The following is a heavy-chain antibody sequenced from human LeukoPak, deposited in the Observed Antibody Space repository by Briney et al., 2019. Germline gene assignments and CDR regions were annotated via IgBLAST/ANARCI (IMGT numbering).Heavy chain of an antibody. J-gene: IGHJ4*02. D-gene: IGHD5-18*01. Sequence: GGSLRLSCAASGFTFSGYWMTWVRQAPGKGLEYVVNIKEDGSEKYYVDSVKGRFTISRDNAKSSLYLQMNSLRAEDTAVYYCARDLVQLWSKDYWGQGTLVTVSS. CDR1: GFTFSGYW. CDR2: IKEDGSEK. V-gene: IGHV3-7*05. CDR3: ARDLVQLWSKDY.